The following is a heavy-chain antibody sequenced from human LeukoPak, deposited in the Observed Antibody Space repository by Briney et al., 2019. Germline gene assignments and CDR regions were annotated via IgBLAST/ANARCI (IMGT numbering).Heavy chain of an antibody. D-gene: IGHD3-10*01. V-gene: IGHV1-2*02. CDR3: FGALMAGHVGYFDY. CDR2: INPNSGGT. Sequence: ASVKVSCKASGYTFTGYYMHWVRQAPGQGLEWMGWINPNSGGTNYAQKFQGRVTMTEDTSTDTAYMELSSLRSEDTAVYYCFGALMAGHVGYFDYWGQGTLVTVSS. J-gene: IGHJ4*02. CDR1: GYTFTGYY.